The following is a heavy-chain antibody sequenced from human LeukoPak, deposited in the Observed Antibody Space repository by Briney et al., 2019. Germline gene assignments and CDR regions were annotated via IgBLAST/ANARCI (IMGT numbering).Heavy chain of an antibody. J-gene: IGHJ4*02. CDR3: ARDFRYEGDY. V-gene: IGHV3-21*01. CDR2: ISSDSRYI. Sequence: GGSLRLSCAASGFTFRTYTMNWVRQAPGKRLEWVSSISSDSRYIYYADSVKGRFTISRDNAQNSLYLQMNSLRVEDTAVYYCARDFRYEGDYWGQGTLVTVSS. D-gene: IGHD5-12*01. CDR1: GFTFRTYT.